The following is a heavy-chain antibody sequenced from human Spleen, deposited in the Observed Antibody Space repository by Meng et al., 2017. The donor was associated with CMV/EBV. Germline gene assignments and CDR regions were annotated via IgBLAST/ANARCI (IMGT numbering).Heavy chain of an antibody. D-gene: IGHD3-10*01. CDR3: ARDGETLNGAYHFDY. J-gene: IGHJ4*02. CDR2: ISYDGSND. Sequence: SGFTVSSYAMHWVRQAPGKGLEWVTVISYDGSNDYYADSVKGRFTISRDNSKNTLYLQMNSLRPEDTAVYYCARDGETLNGAYHFDYWGQGTLVTVSS. V-gene: IGHV3-30*04. CDR1: GFTVSSYA.